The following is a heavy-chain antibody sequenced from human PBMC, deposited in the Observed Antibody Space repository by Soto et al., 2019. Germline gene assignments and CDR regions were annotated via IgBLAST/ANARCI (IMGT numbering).Heavy chain of an antibody. CDR1: GFTFSTYA. CDR2: ISGSGGTT. V-gene: IGHV3-23*01. CDR3: AKDLCRGATCYAPFDY. Sequence: GGSLRLSCAASGFTFSTYAMSWVRQAPGKGLEWVSGISGSGGTTYYADSVKGRFTISRDNSKNTVHLQMNSLRAEDTAVYYCAKDLCRGATCYAPFDYWGQGTLVTVSS. D-gene: IGHD2-2*01. J-gene: IGHJ4*02.